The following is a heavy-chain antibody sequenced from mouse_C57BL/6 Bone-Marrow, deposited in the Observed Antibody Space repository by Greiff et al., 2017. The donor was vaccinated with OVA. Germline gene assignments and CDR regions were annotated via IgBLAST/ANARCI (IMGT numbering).Heavy chain of an antibody. CDR1: GYTFTSYG. CDR3: ARYYSYHYYAMDY. J-gene: IGHJ4*01. V-gene: IGHV1-58*01. Sequence: EVQLQQSGAELVRPGSSVKMSCKTSGYTFTSYGINWVKQRPGQGLEWIGYIYIGNGSTEYNEKFKGKATLTSDTSSSTAYMQLSSLTSEDSAILFCARYYSYHYYAMDYWGQGTAVTVSS. D-gene: IGHD2-12*01. CDR2: IYIGNGST.